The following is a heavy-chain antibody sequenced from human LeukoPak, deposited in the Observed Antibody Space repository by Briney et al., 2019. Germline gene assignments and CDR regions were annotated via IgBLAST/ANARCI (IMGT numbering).Heavy chain of an antibody. CDR2: IKQDGSEK. CDR1: GFTFSSYW. J-gene: IGHJ4*02. V-gene: IGHV3-7*01. D-gene: IGHD3-22*01. Sequence: GGSLRLSCAASGFTFSSYWMSWVRQAPGKGPEWVANIKQDGSEKYYVGSVKGRFTISRDNAKNSLYLQMNSLRAEDTAVYYCARHYYDSSPNDYWGQGTLVTVSS. CDR3: ARHYYDSSPNDY.